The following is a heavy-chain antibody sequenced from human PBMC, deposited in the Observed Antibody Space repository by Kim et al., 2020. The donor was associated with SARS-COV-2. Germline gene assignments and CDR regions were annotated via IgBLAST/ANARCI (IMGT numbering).Heavy chain of an antibody. V-gene: IGHV4-34*01. J-gene: IGHJ6*01. CDR1: GGSFTAYY. Sequence: SETLSPPSPPYGGSFTAYYWSPIRPLPGKALEWIGEIHHSGSTNYNPSLKSRVTISVALSKTQFSLKLTAVHAADTAVHYCATLTFVILIYSYYGMDVWG. CDR3: ATLTFVILIYSYYGMDV. CDR2: IHHSGST. D-gene: IGHD3-10*01.